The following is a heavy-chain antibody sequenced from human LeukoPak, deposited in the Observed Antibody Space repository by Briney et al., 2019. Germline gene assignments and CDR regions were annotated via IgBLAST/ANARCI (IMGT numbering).Heavy chain of an antibody. CDR2: IYYSGST. CDR3: ARGARYYYDTSGSGPRHFDY. D-gene: IGHD3-22*01. J-gene: IGHJ4*02. CDR1: GGSISNYY. Sequence: SETLSLTRTVSGGSISNYYWSWIRQPPGKGLKWIGYIYYSGSTNYNPSLRSRVTISVDTSKNQVSLKLSSVTAADTAVYYCARGARYYYDTSGSGPRHFDYWGQGTLVAVSS. V-gene: IGHV4-59*01.